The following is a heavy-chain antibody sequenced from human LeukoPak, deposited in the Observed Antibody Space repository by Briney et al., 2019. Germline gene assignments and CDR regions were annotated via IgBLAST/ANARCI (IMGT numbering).Heavy chain of an antibody. CDR1: GFTFSTYS. CDR3: ARGGGYGIDY. V-gene: IGHV3-48*02. Sequence: QPGGSLRLSCAASGFTFSTYSMNWVRQAPGKGLEWVSYISSSISTVYYADSVRGRFTISRDNAKNSLYLQMNSLRDEDTAVYYCARGGGYGIDYWGQGTLVTVSS. D-gene: IGHD5-18*01. CDR2: ISSSISTV. J-gene: IGHJ4*02.